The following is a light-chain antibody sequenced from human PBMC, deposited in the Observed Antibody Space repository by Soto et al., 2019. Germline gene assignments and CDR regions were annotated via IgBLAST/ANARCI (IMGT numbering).Light chain of an antibody. CDR1: SGDVGAYNY. V-gene: IGLV2-14*01. Sequence: QSALTQPASVSGSPGQSITISCTGTSGDVGAYNYVSWYQQHPGKAPKLMIYEVTKRPSGVSNRFSGSKSGNTASLTISGLQADDEADYSCSSYTSSTTLVFGPGTKLTVL. J-gene: IGLJ1*01. CDR2: EVT. CDR3: SSYTSSTTLV.